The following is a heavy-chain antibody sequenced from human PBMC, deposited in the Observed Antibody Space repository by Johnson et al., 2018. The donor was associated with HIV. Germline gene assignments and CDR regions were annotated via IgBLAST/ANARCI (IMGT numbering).Heavy chain of an antibody. J-gene: IGHJ3*02. V-gene: IGHV3-66*01. CDR3: ARGCRDGYTCDAFDI. CDR2: LTSGGDT. Sequence: VQLVESGGGLVQPGGSLRLSCAASRLTVSSNYMTWVRQAPGKGLEWVSVLTSGGDTWYADSVTGRFIISRDNSKNTLYLQMNSLSAEDTAVYYCARGCRDGYTCDAFDIWGQGTMVTVSS. CDR1: RLTVSSNY. D-gene: IGHD5-24*01.